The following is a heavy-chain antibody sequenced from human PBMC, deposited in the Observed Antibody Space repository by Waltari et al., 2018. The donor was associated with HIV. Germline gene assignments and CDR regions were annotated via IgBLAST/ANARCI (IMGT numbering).Heavy chain of an antibody. CDR2: INDSGNT. V-gene: IGHV4-34*01. J-gene: IGHJ4*02. CDR3: ARQNPYGYCTDGVCYKGFDY. CDR1: GGSFGGYY. Sequence: QVQLQQWGAGHLKPSETLSLTCAVYGGSFGGYYWSWIRQPPGKGLEWLGEINDSGNTKYNSSLKSRVNISVDTSKNQFSLKLSSVTAADTAVYYCARQNPYGYCTDGVCYKGFDYWAQGALVTVSS. D-gene: IGHD2-8*01.